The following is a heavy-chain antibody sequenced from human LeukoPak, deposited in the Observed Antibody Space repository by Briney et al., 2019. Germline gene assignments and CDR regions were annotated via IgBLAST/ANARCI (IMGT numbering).Heavy chain of an antibody. Sequence: PSETLSLTCAVYGGSFSGYYWSWIRQPPGKGLEWIGEINHSGSTNYNPSLKSRVTISVDTSKNQFSLKVRSVAAADTAVYYCGRATVTTVDYWGQGTLVTVSS. D-gene: IGHD4-11*01. V-gene: IGHV4-34*01. CDR2: INHSGST. CDR1: GGSFSGYY. J-gene: IGHJ4*02. CDR3: GRATVTTVDY.